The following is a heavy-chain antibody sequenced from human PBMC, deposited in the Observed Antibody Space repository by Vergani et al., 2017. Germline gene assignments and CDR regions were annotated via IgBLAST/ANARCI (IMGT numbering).Heavy chain of an antibody. D-gene: IGHD3-10*01. CDR1: GGSISSGGYY. CDR3: AREGAMVRGEDYYYMDV. V-gene: IGHV4-31*03. CDR2: IYYSGST. Sequence: QVQLQESGPGLVKPSQTLSLTCTVYGGSISSGGYYWSWIRQHPGKGLEWIGYIYYSGSTYYNPSLKSRVTISVDTSKNQFSLKMSSVTAADTAVYYCAREGAMVRGEDYYYMDVWGKGTTVTVSS. J-gene: IGHJ6*03.